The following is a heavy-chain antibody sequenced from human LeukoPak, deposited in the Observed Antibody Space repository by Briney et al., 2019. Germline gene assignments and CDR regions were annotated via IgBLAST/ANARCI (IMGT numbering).Heavy chain of an antibody. D-gene: IGHD3-16*02. J-gene: IGHJ4*02. V-gene: IGHV4-39*01. CDR1: GGSISSSSYY. Sequence: PSETLSLTCTVSGGSISSSSYYWGWIRQPPGTGLEWIGSIYYSGSTYYNPSLKSRVTISVDTSKNQFSLKLSSVTAADTAEYYCARRLAYYDYVWGSYRYTGYFDYWGQGTLVTVSS. CDR2: IYYSGST. CDR3: ARRLAYYDYVWGSYRYTGYFDY.